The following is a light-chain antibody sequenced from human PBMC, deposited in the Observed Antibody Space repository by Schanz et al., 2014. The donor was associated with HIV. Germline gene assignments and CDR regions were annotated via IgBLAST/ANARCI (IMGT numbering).Light chain of an antibody. J-gene: IGKJ3*01. CDR1: QDIKKF. Sequence: DIQMTQSPSSLSASVGDRITIPCQASQDIKKFLNWYQQRPGKAPELLIYEASNLETGVSSRFSGSGYGTDFTFTISSLQPEDIATYYCQQYDTLPFTFGPGTKVDIK. CDR2: EAS. V-gene: IGKV1-33*01. CDR3: QQYDTLPFT.